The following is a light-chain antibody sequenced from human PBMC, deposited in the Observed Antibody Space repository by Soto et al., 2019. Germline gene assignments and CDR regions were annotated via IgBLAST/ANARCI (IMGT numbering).Light chain of an antibody. Sequence: QSALTQPASVSGSPGQSSTISCTGTSSDVGSYNLVSWYQQHPGKAPKLMIYEGSKRPSGVSNRFSGSKSGNTASLTISGLQAEDEADYYCCSYAGRSTLVFGGGTKLTVL. J-gene: IGLJ2*01. CDR3: CSYAGRSTLV. V-gene: IGLV2-23*03. CDR2: EGS. CDR1: SSDVGSYNL.